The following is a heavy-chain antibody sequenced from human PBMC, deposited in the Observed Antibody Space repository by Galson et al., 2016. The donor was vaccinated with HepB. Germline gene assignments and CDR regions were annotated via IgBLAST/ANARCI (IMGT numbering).Heavy chain of an antibody. D-gene: IGHD4-17*01. J-gene: IGHJ6*04. CDR1: GFSFSSYD. V-gene: IGHV3-13*01. CDR2: IGTAPGDT. CDR3: ARGKSLWTTPWNYGLDV. Sequence: SLRLSCAASGFSFSSYDMHWVRQVTGKGLEWVSAIGTAPGDTNYLDSVKGRFTISRENADNSLYLQMNSLRPGDTAVYYCARGKSLWTTPWNYGLDVWGKGTTVTVS.